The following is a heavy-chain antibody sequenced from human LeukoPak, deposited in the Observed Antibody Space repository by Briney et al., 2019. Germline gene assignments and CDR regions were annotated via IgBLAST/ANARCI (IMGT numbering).Heavy chain of an antibody. CDR1: GFTFDDYA. CDR3: AKDNGYYDSSGWYYFDY. Sequence: PGGSLRLSCAASGFTFDDYAMHWVRQAPGKGLEWVSGISLNSGSIGYADSVKGRFTISRDNAKNSLYLQMNSLRAEDTALYYCAKDNGYYDSSGWYYFDYWGQGTLVTVSS. V-gene: IGHV3-9*01. J-gene: IGHJ4*02. CDR2: ISLNSGSI. D-gene: IGHD3-22*01.